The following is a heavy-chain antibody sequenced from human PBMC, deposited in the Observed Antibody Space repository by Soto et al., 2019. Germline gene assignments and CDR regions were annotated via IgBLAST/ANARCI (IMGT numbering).Heavy chain of an antibody. Sequence: VGSRRLSCVASGFIVNSNYISCVRQSPGKGLEWVSIIYSGCRTYYADSLKGRFTISRDNSKNTVYLEMNSLRAEDTAVYYCAGPSVTILNYGMDVWGQGSTVTVSS. D-gene: IGHD4-17*01. CDR1: GFIVNSNY. CDR2: IYSGCRT. V-gene: IGHV3-53*01. CDR3: AGPSVTILNYGMDV. J-gene: IGHJ6*02.